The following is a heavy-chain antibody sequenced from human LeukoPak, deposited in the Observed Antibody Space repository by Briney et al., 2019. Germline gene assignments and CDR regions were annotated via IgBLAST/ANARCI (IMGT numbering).Heavy chain of an antibody. CDR1: GFTFSDHS. CDR2: ISGSSNYI. CDR3: AREPSGWYLDY. D-gene: IGHD6-19*01. V-gene: IGHV3-21*01. Sequence: PGGSLRLSCAASGFTFSDHSINWVRQAPGKGLEWVSYISGSSNYIYYAGSVKGRFTISRDNAKNSVYLQMDSLRAEDTAVYYCAREPSGWYLDYWGQGTLVTVSS. J-gene: IGHJ4*02.